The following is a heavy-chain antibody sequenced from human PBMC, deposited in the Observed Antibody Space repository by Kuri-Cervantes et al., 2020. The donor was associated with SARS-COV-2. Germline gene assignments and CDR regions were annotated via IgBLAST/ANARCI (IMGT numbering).Heavy chain of an antibody. V-gene: IGHV3-30*18. D-gene: IGHD5-18*01. J-gene: IGHJ4*02. Sequence: GGSLRLSCAASGFTFGDYSMNWVRQAPGKGLEWGAVISYDGSNKYYADSVKGRVTISRDNSKNSLYLQMNSLRAEDTAVYYCANDGGDTVLLFDYWGQGTLVTVSS. CDR2: ISYDGSNK. CDR3: ANDGGDTVLLFDY. CDR1: GFTFGDYS.